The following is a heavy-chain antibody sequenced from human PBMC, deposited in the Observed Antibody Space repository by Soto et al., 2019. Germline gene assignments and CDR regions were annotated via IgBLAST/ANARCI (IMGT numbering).Heavy chain of an antibody. V-gene: IGHV4-30-2*01. CDR2: IYYTGST. CDR3: ARAPPGPSPRWGV. J-gene: IGHJ6*02. CDR1: GGSMSRGGQS. Sequence: SETLSLTCAVSGGSMSRGGQSWSWIRQPPGKGLEWIGFIYYTGSTYYNPSLKSRVTLSVDRSKNQFSLNLTSVTAADTAMYYCARAPPGPSPRWGVWGQGTTVTV. D-gene: IGHD3-16*01.